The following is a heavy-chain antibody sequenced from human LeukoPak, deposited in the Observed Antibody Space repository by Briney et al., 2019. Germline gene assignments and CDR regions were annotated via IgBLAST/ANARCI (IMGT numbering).Heavy chain of an antibody. CDR1: GGSISSYY. D-gene: IGHD7-27*01. J-gene: IGHJ4*02. CDR2: IYTSGST. CDR3: ARGPHYALGIYFDY. V-gene: IGHV4-4*07. Sequence: ASETLSLTCTVSGGSISSYYWSWIRQPAGKGLEWIGRIYTSGSTNYNPSLKSRVTMSVDTSKNQFSLKLSSVTAADTAVYYCARGPHYALGIYFDYWGQGTLVTVS.